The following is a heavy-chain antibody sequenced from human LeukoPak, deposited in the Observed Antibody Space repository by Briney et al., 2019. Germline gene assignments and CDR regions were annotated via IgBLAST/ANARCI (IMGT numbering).Heavy chain of an antibody. CDR2: ISGSGGST. J-gene: IGHJ6*03. CDR1: GFTFSSYG. D-gene: IGHD3-10*01. V-gene: IGHV3-23*01. CDR3: AKLPGSGSYRSPKYYYYYMDV. Sequence: PGGSLRLSCAASGFTFSSYGMSWVRQAPGKGLEWVSAISGSGGSTYYADSVKGRFTISRDNSKNTLYLQMNSLRAEDTAVYYCAKLPGSGSYRSPKYYYYYMDVWGKGTTVTISS.